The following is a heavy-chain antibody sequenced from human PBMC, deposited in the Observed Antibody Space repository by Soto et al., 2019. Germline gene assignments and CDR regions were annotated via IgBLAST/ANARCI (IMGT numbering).Heavy chain of an antibody. CDR1: GFTFSSYG. CDR2: IWDDGSNK. D-gene: IGHD2-8*02. CDR3: AREEDTGGMDV. V-gene: IGHV3-33*01. J-gene: IGHJ6*02. Sequence: QVQLVESGGGVVQPGRSLRLSCAASGFTFSSYGMHWVRQAPGKGLEWVAVIWDDGSNKYYADSVKGRFTISRDNSKNMLYLQMNRMRAEDAVEYYGAREEDTGGMDVWGQGTTVTVSS.